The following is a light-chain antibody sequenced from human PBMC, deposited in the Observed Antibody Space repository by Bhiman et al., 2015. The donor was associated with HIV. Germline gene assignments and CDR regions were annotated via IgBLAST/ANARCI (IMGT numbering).Light chain of an antibody. CDR2: DTD. V-gene: IGLV1-51*01. CDR3: GTWDSSLSAVL. Sequence: QSALTQPPSASGSPGQSVAISCTGTSSDISDYNYVSWYQQFPGTAPKLVIYDTDKRPSGIPERFSGSKSGTSATLGITGLQTGDEADYYCGTWDSSLSAVLFGGGTKLTVL. J-gene: IGLJ2*01. CDR1: SSDISDYNY.